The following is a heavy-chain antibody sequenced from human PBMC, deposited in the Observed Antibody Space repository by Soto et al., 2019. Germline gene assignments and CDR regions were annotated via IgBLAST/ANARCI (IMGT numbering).Heavy chain of an antibody. CDR1: GFTFSSYA. V-gene: IGHV3-23*01. Sequence: VGSLRFSCAASGFTFSSYAMSWVRQAPGKGLEWVSAISSSGGSTYYADSVKGRFTISRDNSKNTLYLQMNSLRAEDTAVYYCAKERVAHSGHDYFDYWGQGTLVTVSS. J-gene: IGHJ4*02. D-gene: IGHD5-12*01. CDR3: AKERVAHSGHDYFDY. CDR2: ISSSGGST.